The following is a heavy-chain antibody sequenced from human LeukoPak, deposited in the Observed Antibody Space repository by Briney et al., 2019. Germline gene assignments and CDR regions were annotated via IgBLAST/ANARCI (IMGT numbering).Heavy chain of an antibody. CDR1: GYSISSGYY. Sequence: SETLSLTCAVSGYSISSGYYWGWIRQPPGEGLEWIGSVYYSGTTYYNPALESRVTISLDTSENQFSLKVSPLTAADTAVYYCVRDGPYRITNMDVWGKGTTVTVSS. V-gene: IGHV4-38-2*02. CDR3: VRDGPYRITNMDV. CDR2: VYYSGTT. J-gene: IGHJ6*03.